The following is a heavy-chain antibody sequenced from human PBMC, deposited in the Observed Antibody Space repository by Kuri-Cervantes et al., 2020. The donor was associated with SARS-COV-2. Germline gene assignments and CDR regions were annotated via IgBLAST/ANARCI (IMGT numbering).Heavy chain of an antibody. CDR3: ARVGWGSPFDY. CDR2: ITGGGAYI. CDR1: GFTFDSYS. Sequence: GESLKISCAASGFTFDSYSMTWVRQAPGKGLEWVSSITGGGAYISYADSVKGRFTISRDNAKNSLYLKMNSLRAEDTAVYYCARVGWGSPFDYWGQGTLVTVSS. J-gene: IGHJ4*02. D-gene: IGHD7-27*01. V-gene: IGHV3-21*01.